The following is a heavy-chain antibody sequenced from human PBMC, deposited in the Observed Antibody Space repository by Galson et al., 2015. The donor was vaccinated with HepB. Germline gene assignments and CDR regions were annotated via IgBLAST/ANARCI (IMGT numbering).Heavy chain of an antibody. V-gene: IGHV3-30*04. Sequence: SLRLSCAASGFTFAKSPMHWVRQAPGRGLEWLTFISFDGRAAYYADTVQGRFTISRDNSQNMLYLQMDNLRIEDSAVYFCARHGVNYGDYVWYFDVWGRGTQVTVSS. CDR2: ISFDGRAA. CDR1: GFTFAKSP. CDR3: ARHGVNYGDYVWYFDV. J-gene: IGHJ2*01. D-gene: IGHD4-17*01.